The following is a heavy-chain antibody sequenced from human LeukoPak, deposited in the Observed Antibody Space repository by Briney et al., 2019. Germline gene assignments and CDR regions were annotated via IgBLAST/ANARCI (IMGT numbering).Heavy chain of an antibody. V-gene: IGHV3-23*01. CDR2: ISCSGGST. CDR3: ARVSSGYYGY. J-gene: IGHJ4*02. CDR1: GFTFSIYA. D-gene: IGHD3-22*01. Sequence: GGSPRLSCAASGFTFSIYAMSWVRQAPGKGLEWVSAISCSGGSTYYADSVKGRFTISRDNSKNSLFLQMNSLRAEDTAVYYCARVSSGYYGYWGQGTLVTVSS.